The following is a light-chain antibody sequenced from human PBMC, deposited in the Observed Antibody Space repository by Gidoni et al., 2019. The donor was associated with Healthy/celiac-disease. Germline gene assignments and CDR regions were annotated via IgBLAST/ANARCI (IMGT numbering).Light chain of an antibody. V-gene: IGLV2-14*01. Sequence: QSALTQPASVSGSPGQSITISCTGTSSDVGGYNYVSWYHQHPGKAPQLMIYEVSNRPSGVSNRLSGSKSGNTASLTISGLQAEGEADYYCSSYTSSSAVVFGGGTKLTVL. CDR3: SSYTSSSAVV. J-gene: IGLJ2*01. CDR1: SSDVGGYNY. CDR2: EVS.